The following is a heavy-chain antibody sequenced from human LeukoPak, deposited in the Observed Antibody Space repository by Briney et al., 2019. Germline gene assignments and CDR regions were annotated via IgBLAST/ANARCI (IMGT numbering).Heavy chain of an antibody. CDR1: GYSFTSCA. V-gene: IGHV1-3*01. CDR2: INAGNGNT. D-gene: IGHD6-13*01. J-gene: IGHJ5*02. CDR3: ARAGAGGIAAAGTP. Sequence: ASVKVYCKASGYSFTSCAMHCVRQAPGQRLEWMGWINAGNGNTKYSQKFQGRVTITRDTSASTAYMELSSLRSEDTAVYYCARAGAGGIAAAGTPWGQGTLVTVSS.